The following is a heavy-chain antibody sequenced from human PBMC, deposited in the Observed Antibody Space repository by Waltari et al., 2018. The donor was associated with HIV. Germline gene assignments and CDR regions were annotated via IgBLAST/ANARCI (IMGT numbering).Heavy chain of an antibody. Sequence: QLQLQESGPGLVTPSETLSLTCTVSGGSISSRRYYWGWLRQPPGKGLEWIGSIYYSGSTYYNPSLKSRVTISVDTSKNQFSLKLSSVTAADTAVYYCARRDGSGWDNYYYGMDVWGQGTTVTVSS. CDR3: ARRDGSGWDNYYYGMDV. D-gene: IGHD6-19*01. CDR2: IYYSGST. V-gene: IGHV4-39*01. CDR1: GGSISSRRYY. J-gene: IGHJ6*02.